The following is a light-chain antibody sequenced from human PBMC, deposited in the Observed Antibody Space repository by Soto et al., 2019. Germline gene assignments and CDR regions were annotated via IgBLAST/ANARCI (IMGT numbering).Light chain of an antibody. CDR2: GAS. V-gene: IGKV3-15*01. CDR3: QQYNNWPPANT. CDR1: QSVSSN. Sequence: EIVMTQSPATLSLSPGERATLSCRASQSVSSNLAWYQQKPGQAPRLLIYGASTRATGFPARFSGSGSGTEFTLTISILQSEDFAVYYCQQYNNWPPANTFGQGTKLEIK. J-gene: IGKJ2*01.